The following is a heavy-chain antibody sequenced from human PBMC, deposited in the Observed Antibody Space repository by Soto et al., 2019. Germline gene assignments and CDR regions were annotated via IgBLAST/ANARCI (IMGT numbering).Heavy chain of an antibody. Sequence: GGSLRLSCAASGFTFSSYWMSWVRQAPGKGLEWVANIKQDGSEKYYVDSVKGRFTISRDNAKNSLYLQMNSLRAEDTAVYYCARDLSRGYYDFWSGYPNDAFDIWGQGTMVTVSS. CDR3: ARDLSRGYYDFWSGYPNDAFDI. V-gene: IGHV3-7*01. CDR2: IKQDGSEK. CDR1: GFTFSSYW. D-gene: IGHD3-3*01. J-gene: IGHJ3*02.